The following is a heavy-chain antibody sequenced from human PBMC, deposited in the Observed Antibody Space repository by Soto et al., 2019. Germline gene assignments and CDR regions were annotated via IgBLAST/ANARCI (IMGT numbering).Heavy chain of an antibody. D-gene: IGHD2-2*01. Sequence: PSETLSLTCAVYGGSFSGYYWSWIRQPPGKGLEWIGEINHSGSTNYNPSLKSRVTISVDTSKNQFSLKLSSVTAADTAVYYCAGGYCSSTSCYAGRYFDYWGQGTLVTVSS. CDR3: AGGYCSSTSCYAGRYFDY. CDR2: INHSGST. V-gene: IGHV4-34*01. CDR1: GGSFSGYY. J-gene: IGHJ4*02.